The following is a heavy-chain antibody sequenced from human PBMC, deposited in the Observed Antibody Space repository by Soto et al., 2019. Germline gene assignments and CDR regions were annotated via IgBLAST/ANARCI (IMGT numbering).Heavy chain of an antibody. Sequence: AASVKVSCKASGYTFTGYYMHWVRQAPGQGLEWMGWINPNSGGTNYAQKFQGRVTMTRDTSISTAYMELSRLRSDDTAVYYCARGSIAAAGNWFDPWGQGTLVTVSS. D-gene: IGHD6-13*01. CDR2: INPNSGGT. CDR3: ARGSIAAAGNWFDP. CDR1: GYTFTGYY. V-gene: IGHV1-2*02. J-gene: IGHJ5*02.